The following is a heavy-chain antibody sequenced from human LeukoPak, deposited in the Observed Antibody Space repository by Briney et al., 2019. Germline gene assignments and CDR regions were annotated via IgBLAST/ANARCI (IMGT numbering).Heavy chain of an antibody. V-gene: IGHV4-59*01. J-gene: IGHJ3*02. Sequence: SETLSLTCTVSGDSITNYYWSWIRQPPGKGLEWIGYISYIGSTDYNPSLKSRVTISVDMSKNQFSLKLSSVTAADTAVYYCARLSPLVPHDYGDYFSYAFDIWGQGTMVTVSS. D-gene: IGHD4-17*01. CDR1: GDSITNYY. CDR2: ISYIGST. CDR3: ARLSPLVPHDYGDYFSYAFDI.